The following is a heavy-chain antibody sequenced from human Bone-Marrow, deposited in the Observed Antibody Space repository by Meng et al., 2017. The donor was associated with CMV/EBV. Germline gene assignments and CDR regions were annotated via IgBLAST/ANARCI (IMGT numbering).Heavy chain of an antibody. Sequence: ASVKVSCKASGYRFPGYFLHWVRQAPRQGLEWMGWVNPFSGDTNYAQKFQGRVTMTRDTSISTAYMELSRLTSDDTAVYFCAREEMMEDLVVAATTSHDMDVWGQGSTVTVSS. CDR3: AREEMMEDLVVAATTSHDMDV. D-gene: IGHD1-26*01. CDR1: GYRFPGYF. J-gene: IGHJ6*02. V-gene: IGHV1-2*02. CDR2: VNPFSGDT.